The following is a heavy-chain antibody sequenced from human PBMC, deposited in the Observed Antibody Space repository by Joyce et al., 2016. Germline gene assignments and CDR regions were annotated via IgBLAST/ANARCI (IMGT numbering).Heavy chain of an antibody. CDR1: EFTFSDYW. Sequence: EVQLVESGGGLVQPGESLRISCAASEFTFSDYWMDWVRQAPGKGLEWVDSINQDGSAKYYADSGKGRFTVSRDNGKNSLYLLMDSLGADDTAVYYCVRDPSFGRFDYWGRGTLVSVSA. J-gene: IGHJ4*02. V-gene: IGHV3-7*04. CDR3: VRDPSFGRFDY. D-gene: IGHD3-16*01. CDR2: INQDGSAK.